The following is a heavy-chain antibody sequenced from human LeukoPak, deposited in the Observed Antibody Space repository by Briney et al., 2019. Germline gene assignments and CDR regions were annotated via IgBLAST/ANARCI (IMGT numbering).Heavy chain of an antibody. J-gene: IGHJ5*02. V-gene: IGHV4-39*07. CDR2: IYYSGST. CDR3: ARDIVVVPAAIRWFDP. CDR1: GGSISSSSYY. Sequence: SETLSLTCTVSGGSISSSSYYWGWIRQPPGKGLEWIGSIYYSGSTYYNPSLKSRVTISVDTSKNQFSLKLSSVTAADTAVYYCARDIVVVPAAIRWFDPWGQGTLVTVSS. D-gene: IGHD2-2*01.